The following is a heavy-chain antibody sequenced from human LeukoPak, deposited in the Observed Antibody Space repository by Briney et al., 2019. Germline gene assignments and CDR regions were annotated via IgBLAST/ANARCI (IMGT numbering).Heavy chain of an antibody. CDR3: ARHSGDYVWGSYRPDNWFDP. V-gene: IGHV4-39*01. CDR2: IYYSGST. J-gene: IGHJ5*02. D-gene: IGHD3-16*02. Sequence: SETLSLTCTVSGGSISSSSYYWGWIRQPPGKGLEWIGSIYYSGSTYYNPSLKSRVTISVDTSKNQFSLELSSVTAADTAVYYCARHSGDYVWGSYRPDNWFDPWGQGTLVTVSS. CDR1: GGSISSSSYY.